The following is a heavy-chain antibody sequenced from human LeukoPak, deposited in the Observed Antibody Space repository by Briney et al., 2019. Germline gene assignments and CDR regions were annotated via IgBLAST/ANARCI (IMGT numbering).Heavy chain of an antibody. CDR3: ARDLSYDFWSGYLDY. D-gene: IGHD3-3*01. V-gene: IGHV3-11*04. CDR2: ISSSGSTI. J-gene: IGHJ4*02. CDR1: GFTFSDYY. Sequence: GGSLRLSCAASGFTFSDYYMSWIRQAPGKGLEWVSYISSSGSTIYYADSVKGRFTISRDNAKNSQYLQMNSLRAEDTAVYYCARDLSYDFWSGYLDYWGQGTLVTVSS.